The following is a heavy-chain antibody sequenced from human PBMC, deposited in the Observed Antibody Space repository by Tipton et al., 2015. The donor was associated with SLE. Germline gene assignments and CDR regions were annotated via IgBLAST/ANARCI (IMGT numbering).Heavy chain of an antibody. CDR2: ISSSSTTT. J-gene: IGHJ4*02. CDR3: ARGASGGGWYFDY. D-gene: IGHD2-15*01. V-gene: IGHV3-21*04. CDR1: GFTFSSYS. Sequence: SLRLSCAASGFTFSSYSMNWVRQAPGKGLEWVSSISSSSTTTYSADSVQGRVTITRDNAKNSLFLEMNSLRAEDTAVYYCARGASGGGWYFDYWGQGTLVTVSS.